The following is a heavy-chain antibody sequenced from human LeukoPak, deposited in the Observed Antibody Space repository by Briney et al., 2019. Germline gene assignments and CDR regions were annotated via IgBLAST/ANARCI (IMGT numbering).Heavy chain of an antibody. CDR1: GFTFSSYA. CDR2: ISGSGGST. CDR3: ARDMRVWGSYRYTRAFDI. J-gene: IGHJ3*02. D-gene: IGHD3-16*02. Sequence: GGSLRLSCAASGFTFSSYAMSWVRQAPGKGLEWVSAISGSGGSTYYADSVKGRFTISRDNSKNTLYLQMNSLRAEDTAVYYCARDMRVWGSYRYTRAFDIWGQGTLVTVSS. V-gene: IGHV3-23*01.